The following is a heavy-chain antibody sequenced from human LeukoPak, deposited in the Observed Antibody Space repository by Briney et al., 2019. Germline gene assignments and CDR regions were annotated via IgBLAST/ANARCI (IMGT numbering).Heavy chain of an antibody. CDR3: ARAHIGNDLFIDY. V-gene: IGHV1-2*02. Sequence: VASVKVSCKASGYTFTGYYMHWVRQAPGQGLEWMGWINPYSGATNYAQKFQGRVTMTRDTSISPAYMDLSSLKSDDTAVYYCARAHIGNDLFIDYWGQGTLVTVSS. CDR2: INPYSGAT. J-gene: IGHJ4*02. D-gene: IGHD2-21*01. CDR1: GYTFTGYY.